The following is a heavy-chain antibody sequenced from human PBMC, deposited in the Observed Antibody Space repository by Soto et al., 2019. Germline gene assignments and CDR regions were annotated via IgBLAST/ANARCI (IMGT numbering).Heavy chain of an antibody. J-gene: IGHJ4*02. Sequence: SETLSLTCTVSGGSISRGGYYWSWIRQHPGKGLEWIGYIYYSGSTYYNPSLKSRVTISVDTSKNQFSLKLSSVTAADTAVYYCARARYYYDSSGPGRFDYWGQGTLVTVSS. D-gene: IGHD3-22*01. CDR1: GGSISRGGYY. V-gene: IGHV4-31*03. CDR3: ARARYYYDSSGPGRFDY. CDR2: IYYSGST.